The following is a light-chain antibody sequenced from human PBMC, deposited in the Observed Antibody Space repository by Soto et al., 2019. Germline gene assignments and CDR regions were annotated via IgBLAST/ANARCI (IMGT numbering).Light chain of an antibody. V-gene: IGKV3-20*01. CDR1: QSVSSNY. J-gene: IGKJ1*01. Sequence: EIVLTQSPGTLSLSPGERATLSCRASQSVSSNYLAWYQQKPGQAPRLLIYDASSRATGIPDRFSGSGSGTHFTLTISRLEPEDFAVYYCQQYGNSPPWTFGQGTKVEIK. CDR3: QQYGNSPPWT. CDR2: DAS.